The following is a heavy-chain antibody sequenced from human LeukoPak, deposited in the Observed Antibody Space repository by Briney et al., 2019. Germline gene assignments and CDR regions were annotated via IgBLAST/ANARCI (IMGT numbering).Heavy chain of an antibody. J-gene: IGHJ2*01. Sequence: PSETLSLTCTVFGGSISSYYWSWIRQPAGKGLEWIGRIYTGGNTQYNPSLRSRVTVSVDTSKTQFSLKLSSVTAADTAVYYCARDCRSCSGGGCYSNFDLWGRGTLVTVSS. D-gene: IGHD2-15*01. CDR3: ARDCRSCSGGGCYSNFDL. CDR1: GGSISSYY. CDR2: IYTGGNT. V-gene: IGHV4-4*07.